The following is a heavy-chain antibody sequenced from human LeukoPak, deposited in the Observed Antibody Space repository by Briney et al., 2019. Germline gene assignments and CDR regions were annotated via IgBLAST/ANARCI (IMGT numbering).Heavy chain of an antibody. J-gene: IGHJ4*02. CDR2: INPNSGNT. Sequence: ASVKVSCKASGYTFTGYHMHWVRQAPGQGFEWMGWINPNSGNTNYAQKFQGRVTMTRDTSISTAYMELTSLRSDDTAVYYCAKDRWGAVASFDYWGQGTLVTVSP. CDR1: GYTFTGYH. CDR3: AKDRWGAVASFDY. V-gene: IGHV1-2*02. D-gene: IGHD6-19*01.